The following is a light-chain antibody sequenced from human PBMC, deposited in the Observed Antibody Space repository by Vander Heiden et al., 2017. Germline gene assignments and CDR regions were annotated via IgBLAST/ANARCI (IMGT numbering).Light chain of an antibody. CDR2: GAF. CDR1: QSISANY. Sequence: EIVLTQSPDTLSLSLGERATLSCRASQSISANYLVWYQQKPGQTPRLLIYGAFSRATGIPDRFSGSGSGTDFTLTIRKVEPEDLAMYYCQQYSSSPRTFGQGTRLEIK. V-gene: IGKV3-20*01. CDR3: QQYSSSPRT. J-gene: IGKJ2*01.